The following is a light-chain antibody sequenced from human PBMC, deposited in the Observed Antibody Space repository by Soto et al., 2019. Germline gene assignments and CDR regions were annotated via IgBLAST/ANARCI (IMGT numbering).Light chain of an antibody. Sequence: EMVMTQSPGTLSLSPGERATFSCRASQSVSSSYIAWYQQKRGQAPRRLIYGASIRATGIPDMFSGSGAGTDFTRTISRLEPEDFALYYCQQYHTLPLTFGQGTKVDIK. CDR2: GAS. V-gene: IGKV3-20*01. CDR3: QQYHTLPLT. J-gene: IGKJ1*01. CDR1: QSVSSSY.